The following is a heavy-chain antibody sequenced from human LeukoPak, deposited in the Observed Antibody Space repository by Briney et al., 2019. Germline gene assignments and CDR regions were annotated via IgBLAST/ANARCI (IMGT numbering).Heavy chain of an antibody. CDR1: GGSISSSHYY. CDR2: IYYSGTT. V-gene: IGHV4-39*01. J-gene: IGHJ5*02. CDR3: ARQEAADYDFWSGPDLNWFDP. Sequence: PSETLSLTCSVSGGSISSSHYYWGWIRQPPGKGLEWIGTIYYSGTTYYNPSLESRVTISEDTSKNQFSLTLRSVTAADTAVYYCARQEAADYDFWSGPDLNWFDPWGQGTLVTVSS. D-gene: IGHD3-3*01.